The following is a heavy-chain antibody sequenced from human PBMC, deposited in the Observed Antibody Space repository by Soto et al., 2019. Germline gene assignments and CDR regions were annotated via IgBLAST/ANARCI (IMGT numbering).Heavy chain of an antibody. Sequence: PGESLKISCKGSGYSFTSYWIGWVRQMPGKGLEWMGIIYPGDSDTRYSPSFQGQVTISADKSISTAYLQWSSLKASDTAMYYCARLAEDIVVVPAANFDYWGQGTLVTVSS. CDR2: IYPGDSDT. CDR3: ARLAEDIVVVPAANFDY. D-gene: IGHD2-2*01. V-gene: IGHV5-51*01. J-gene: IGHJ4*02. CDR1: GYSFTSYW.